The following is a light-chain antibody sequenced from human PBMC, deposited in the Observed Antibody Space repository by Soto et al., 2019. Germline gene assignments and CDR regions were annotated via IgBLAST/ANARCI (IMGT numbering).Light chain of an antibody. CDR1: QSLSSGY. CDR2: GSS. V-gene: IGKV3-20*01. CDR3: QQYGTSPQT. Sequence: MVLTQSPGTLSLSPGERATLSCRASQSLSSGYLAWYQQKPGQAPSLLIYGSSTRATGTPDRFSGSGSGTDFTLTVSRLEPEDFAVYYCQQYGTSPQTFGQGTKVDIK. J-gene: IGKJ1*01.